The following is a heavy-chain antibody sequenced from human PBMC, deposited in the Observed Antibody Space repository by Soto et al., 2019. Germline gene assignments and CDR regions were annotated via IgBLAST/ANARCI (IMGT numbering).Heavy chain of an antibody. Sequence: WETLSLTCAVYSGSFSGYYWSWIRQPPGKGLEWIGEINHSGSTNYNPSLKSRVTISVDTSKNQFSLKLSSVTAADTAVYYCARGHRDDFWSGYYTGYWFDPWGQGTLVTVSS. V-gene: IGHV4-34*01. CDR1: SGSFSGYY. CDR2: INHSGST. D-gene: IGHD3-3*01. J-gene: IGHJ5*02. CDR3: ARGHRDDFWSGYYTGYWFDP.